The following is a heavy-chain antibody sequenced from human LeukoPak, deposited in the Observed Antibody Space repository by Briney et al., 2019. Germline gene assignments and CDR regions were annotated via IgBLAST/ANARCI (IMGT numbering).Heavy chain of an antibody. CDR1: GGSISSYY. CDR3: ARDRPDAGATGFDY. J-gene: IGHJ4*02. V-gene: IGHV4-4*07. D-gene: IGHD1-26*01. CDR2: IYTSGST. Sequence: SETLSLTCTVSGGSISSYYWSWIRQPAGKGLEWIGRIYTSGSTNYNPSLKSRVTMSVDTSKNQFSLKLSSVTAADTAVYYCARDRPDAGATGFDYWGQGTLVTVSS.